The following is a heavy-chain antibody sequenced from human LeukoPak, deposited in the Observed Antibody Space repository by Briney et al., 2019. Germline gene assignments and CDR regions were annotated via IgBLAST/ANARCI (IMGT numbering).Heavy chain of an antibody. V-gene: IGHV3-7*03. Sequence: RAGGSLRLSCAASGFTFGSYWMSWVRQAPGKGLEWVANIKQDESEKYYVDSVKGRFSISRDNARNSLYLQINSLRAEDAAVYHCARGNDYGDHVGIYFDSWGQGTLVTVSS. CDR1: GFTFGSYW. D-gene: IGHD4-17*01. CDR3: ARGNDYGDHVGIYFDS. CDR2: IKQDESEK. J-gene: IGHJ4*02.